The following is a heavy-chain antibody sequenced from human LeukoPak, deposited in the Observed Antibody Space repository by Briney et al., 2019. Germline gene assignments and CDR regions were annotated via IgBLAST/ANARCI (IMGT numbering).Heavy chain of an antibody. CDR1: GFTFGSYW. D-gene: IGHD3-22*01. CDR3: AKVGYYDSSGYYAYLQH. J-gene: IGHJ1*01. CDR2: MNSDGSSI. Sequence: PGGSLRLSCAASGFTFGSYWMHWVRQAPGKGLEWVSRMNSDGSSISYADSVKGRFTISRDNAKNTLHPQMNSLRAEDTAVYYCAKVGYYDSSGYYAYLQHWGQGTLVTVSS. V-gene: IGHV3-74*01.